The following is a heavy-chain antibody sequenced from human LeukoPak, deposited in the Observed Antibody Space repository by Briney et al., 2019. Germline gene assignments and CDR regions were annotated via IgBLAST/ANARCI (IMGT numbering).Heavy chain of an antibody. Sequence: GGSLRLSCAASGFTVSSNYMSWVRQAPGKGLEWVSVIYSGGSTYYADSVKGRFTISRDNSKNTLYLQMNSLRAEDTAVHYCARPYDSSGRIDYWGQGTLVTVSS. D-gene: IGHD3-22*01. V-gene: IGHV3-66*04. J-gene: IGHJ4*02. CDR2: IYSGGST. CDR3: ARPYDSSGRIDY. CDR1: GFTVSSNY.